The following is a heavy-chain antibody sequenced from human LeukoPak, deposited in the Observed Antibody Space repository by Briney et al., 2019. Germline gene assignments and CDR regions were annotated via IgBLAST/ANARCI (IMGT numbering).Heavy chain of an antibody. CDR3: AREYYGSGSYFEEVDV. J-gene: IGHJ6*02. V-gene: IGHV4-34*01. CDR2: INHSGST. CDR1: GGSFSGYY. Sequence: SETLSLTCAVYGGSFSGYYWSWIRQPPGKGLEWIGEINHSGSTNYNPSLKSRVTISVDTSKNQFSLKLSSVTAADTAVYYCAREYYGSGSYFEEVDVRGQGTTVTVSS. D-gene: IGHD3-10*01.